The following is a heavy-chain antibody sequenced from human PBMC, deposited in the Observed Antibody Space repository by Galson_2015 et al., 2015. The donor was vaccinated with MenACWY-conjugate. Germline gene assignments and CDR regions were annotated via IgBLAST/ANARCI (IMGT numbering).Heavy chain of an antibody. CDR2: ISQDGGGK. Sequence: SLRLSCAASGFTFSAHWMSWVRQAPGEGLEWVANISQDGGGKYYVDSVKGRFTISRENAKNLFYLEMNSLRAEDTAVFYCARWIRDSSGWSLDLWGQGTLVTVSS. V-gene: IGHV3-7*03. J-gene: IGHJ5*02. CDR1: GFTFSAHW. CDR3: ARWIRDSSGWSLDL. D-gene: IGHD6-19*01.